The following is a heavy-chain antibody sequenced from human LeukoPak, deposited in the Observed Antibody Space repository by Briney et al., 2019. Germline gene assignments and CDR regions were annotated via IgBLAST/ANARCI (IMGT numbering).Heavy chain of an antibody. J-gene: IGHJ4*02. CDR1: GFTFSNAW. V-gene: IGHV3-15*01. CDR3: TVGYYYDSGAYYY. D-gene: IGHD3-22*01. Sequence: GGPLRLSCAASGFTFSNAWMTWVRQAPGKGLEWVGRIKSKTDGGTTDYAAPVKGRFTISRDDSKNTLYLQMNSLKTEDTAVYYCTVGYYYDSGAYYYWGRGTLVTVSS. CDR2: IKSKTDGGTT.